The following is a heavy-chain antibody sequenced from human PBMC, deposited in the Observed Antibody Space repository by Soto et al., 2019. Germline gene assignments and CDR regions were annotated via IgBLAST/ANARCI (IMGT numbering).Heavy chain of an antibody. CDR3: APVSSGRAFDI. CDR1: GGSISSGDYY. D-gene: IGHD6-19*01. V-gene: IGHV4-30-4*01. Sequence: QVQLQESGPGLVKPSQTLSLTFTVSGGSISSGDYYWIWIRQPPGKGLEWIGYIYYSGSAYYNPFLKSRVTRSVDTSTNLFSLKLSSVTDADTAVYYFAPVSSGRAFDIWVQWTMVTVSS. J-gene: IGHJ3*02. CDR2: IYYSGSA.